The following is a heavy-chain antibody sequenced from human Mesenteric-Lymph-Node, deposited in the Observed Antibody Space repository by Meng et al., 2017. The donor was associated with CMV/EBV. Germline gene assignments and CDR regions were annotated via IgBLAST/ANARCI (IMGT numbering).Heavy chain of an antibody. CDR1: GYTFTDYY. CDR2: INPSGGST. V-gene: IGHV1-46*01. D-gene: IGHD3-22*01. CDR3: ARDDSLGQLSPQEGFDP. Sequence: ASVKVSCKTSGYTFTDYYMHWVRQAPGQGLEWMGIINPSGGSTSYAQKFQGRVTMPKDTSTSTAYMELRSLRSDDTAVYYCARDDSLGQLSPQEGFDPWGQGTLVTVSS. J-gene: IGHJ5*02.